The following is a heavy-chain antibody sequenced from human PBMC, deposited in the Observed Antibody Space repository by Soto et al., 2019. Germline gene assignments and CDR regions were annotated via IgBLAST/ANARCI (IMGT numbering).Heavy chain of an antibody. V-gene: IGHV3-30-3*01. CDR3: ARETSDSGHVIGNLAL. CDR2: VSSEGGTQ. D-gene: IGHD5-12*01. Sequence: QVQLVESGGGVVQPGGSLRLSCAASGFTFSTYAMQWVRQAPGKGLEWVAVVSSEGGTQFYADSVKGRFTISRDNSKNSLYRQRSSLTIEDAAIYYCARETSDSGHVIGNLALWGRGTRVTVPS. CDR1: GFTFSTYA. J-gene: IGHJ2*01.